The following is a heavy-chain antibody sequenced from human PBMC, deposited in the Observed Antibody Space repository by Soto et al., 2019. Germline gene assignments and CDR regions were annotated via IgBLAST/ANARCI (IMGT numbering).Heavy chain of an antibody. CDR1: GFNFHTYT. CDR3: ASRDIYTLAFDH. J-gene: IGHJ4*02. CDR2: ISGTSETI. Sequence: DVQLVESGGGLVKPGGSLRLSCAASGFNFHTYTMTWVRQAPGKGLEWVSYISGTSETIFYADSVKGRFTISRDNAKNSLYLQLNSLRDEETAVYYCASRDIYTLAFDHWGRGTLVTVSS. V-gene: IGHV3-48*02. D-gene: IGHD3-9*01.